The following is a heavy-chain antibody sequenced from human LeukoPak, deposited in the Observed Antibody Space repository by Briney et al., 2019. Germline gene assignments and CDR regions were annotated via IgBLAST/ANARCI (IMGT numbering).Heavy chain of an antibody. CDR3: ARGAPIDY. CDR1: GFTFSNTW. J-gene: IGHJ4*02. Sequence: GGSLRLSCAASGFTFSNTWMYRVRQGPGKGLVWVSRIYNDETSATYADSVKGRFTISRDNAKNTLYLQMDSLRVDDTAVYYCARGAPIDYWGQGTLVTVSS. V-gene: IGHV3-74*01. CDR2: IYNDETSA.